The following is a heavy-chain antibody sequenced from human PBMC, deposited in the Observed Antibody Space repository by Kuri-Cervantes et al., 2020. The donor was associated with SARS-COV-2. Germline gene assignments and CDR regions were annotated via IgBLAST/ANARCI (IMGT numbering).Heavy chain of an antibody. CDR2: ISSSGSTI. CDR1: GFTFSSYE. J-gene: IGHJ4*02. CDR3: AREGEDTAMVSGFDY. V-gene: IGHV3-48*03. Sequence: GGSLRLSCAASGFTFSSYEMNWVRQAPGKGLEWVSYISSSGSTIYYADSVKGRFTISRDNAKNSLYLQMNSLRAEDTAVYYCAREGEDTAMVSGFDYWGQGTLVTVSS. D-gene: IGHD5-18*01.